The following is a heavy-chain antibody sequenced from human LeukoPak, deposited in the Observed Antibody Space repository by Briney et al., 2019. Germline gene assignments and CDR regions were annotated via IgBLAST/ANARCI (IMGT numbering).Heavy chain of an antibody. CDR2: ISAYNGNT. Sequence: ASVKVSCKASGYTFTSYYMHWVRQAPGQGLEWMGWISAYNGNTNYAQKLQGRVTMTTDTSTSTAYMELRSLRSDDTAVYYCARKYYYDSSGYYYGYWGQGTLVTVSS. CDR3: ARKYYYDSSGYYYGY. V-gene: IGHV1-18*04. J-gene: IGHJ4*02. D-gene: IGHD3-22*01. CDR1: GYTFTSYY.